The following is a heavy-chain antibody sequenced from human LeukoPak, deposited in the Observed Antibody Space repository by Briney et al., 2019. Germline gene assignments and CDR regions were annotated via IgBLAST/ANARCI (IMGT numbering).Heavy chain of an antibody. CDR2: ISSSGSTI. J-gene: IGHJ4*02. D-gene: IGHD3-22*01. CDR1: GFTFSSYE. V-gene: IGHV3-48*03. Sequence: GGSLRLSCAASGFTFSSYEMNWVRQAPGKGLEWVSYISSSGSTIYYADSVKGRFTISRDNAKNSLYLQMNSLRAEDTAVYYCARESTSDYYDSSGYFDYWGQGTLVTVSS. CDR3: ARESTSDYYDSSGYFDY.